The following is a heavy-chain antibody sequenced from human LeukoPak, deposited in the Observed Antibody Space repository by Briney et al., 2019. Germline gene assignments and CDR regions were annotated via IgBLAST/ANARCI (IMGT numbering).Heavy chain of an antibody. J-gene: IGHJ6*03. CDR2: INHSGST. V-gene: IGHV4-34*01. D-gene: IGHD2-2*02. CDR3: ARGLVVPAAILIYYYYYMDV. CDR1: GGSFSGYY. Sequence: PSETLSLTCAVYGGSFSGYYWSWIRQPPGKGLEWIGEINHSGSTNYNPSLKSRVTISVDTSKNQFSLKLSSVTAADTAVYYCARGLVVPAAILIYYYYYMDVWGKGTTVTVSS.